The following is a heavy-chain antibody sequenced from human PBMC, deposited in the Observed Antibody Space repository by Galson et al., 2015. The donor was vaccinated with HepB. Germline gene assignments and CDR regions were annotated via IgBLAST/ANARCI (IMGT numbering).Heavy chain of an antibody. Sequence: SLRLSCAGSGFRFNSYGMHWVRQAPGKGLEWVAVISYDGSNKYYADSVKGRFSISRDNSKNTLSLQMNSLRPEETAVYFCVKDCLYLTSGIHSNGFDVWGQGATVTVSS. CDR1: GFRFNSYG. D-gene: IGHD3-10*01. J-gene: IGHJ6*02. CDR2: ISYDGSNK. CDR3: VKDCLYLTSGIHSNGFDV. V-gene: IGHV3-30*18.